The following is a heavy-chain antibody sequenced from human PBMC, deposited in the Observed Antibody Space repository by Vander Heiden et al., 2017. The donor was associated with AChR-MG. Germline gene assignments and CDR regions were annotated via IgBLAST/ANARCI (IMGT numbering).Heavy chain of an antibody. V-gene: IGHV4-30-4*01. CDR3: ARGDAFDI. CDR2: IYSSGST. CDR1: GASISSGDYY. J-gene: IGHJ3*02. Sequence: QLQLQESGPGLVKPSQTPSLTCPVSGASISSGDYYWSWIRQPPGKGLEWIGCIYSSGSTYYNPSLKSRLTISADTSKNQFSLKLSSVTAADPAVYYCARGDAFDIWGQGTMVTVSS.